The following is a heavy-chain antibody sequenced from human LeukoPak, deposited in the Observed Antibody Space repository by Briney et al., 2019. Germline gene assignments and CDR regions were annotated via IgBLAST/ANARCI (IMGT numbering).Heavy chain of an antibody. CDR3: ASHNSAWGYFDY. CDR2: KYYSGST. J-gene: IGHJ4*02. Sequence: SETLSLTCTVSGGSISSSSYYWGWIRQPPGKGLELIGSKYYSGSTFYNPSLKSRVTISVDTSKNQFSLKLSSVTVADTAVYYCASHNSAWGYFDYWGQGTLVTVSS. CDR1: GGSISSSSYY. D-gene: IGHD6-19*01. V-gene: IGHV4-39*01.